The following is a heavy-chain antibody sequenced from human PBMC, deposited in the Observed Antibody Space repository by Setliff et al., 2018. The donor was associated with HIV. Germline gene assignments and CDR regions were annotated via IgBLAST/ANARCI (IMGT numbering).Heavy chain of an antibody. CDR2: VFYSGST. D-gene: IGHD3-10*01. CDR3: ARWVRGGSGHYFNY. J-gene: IGHJ4*02. V-gene: IGHV4-39*07. CDR1: SGSFSSNNYY. Sequence: SETLSLTCAVYSGSFSSNNYYWGWIRQPPGKGLEWIGTVFYSGSTSYRPPLKSRVTISVATSKNQFSLKLKSVTAADTALYYCARWVRGGSGHYFNYWGQGKLVTVS.